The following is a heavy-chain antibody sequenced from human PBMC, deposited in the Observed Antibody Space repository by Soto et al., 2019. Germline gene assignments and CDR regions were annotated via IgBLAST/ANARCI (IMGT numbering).Heavy chain of an antibody. V-gene: IGHV4-4*02. CDR2: ISHSGTS. J-gene: IGHJ3*01. CDR1: GGSISSSHW. D-gene: IGHD3-9*01. Sequence: QVQLQESGPGLVKPSGTLSLTCAVSGGSISSSHWWTWVRQSPGKGLEYIGEISHSGTSNSNPSLKSRVTLSVDTSKNHFSLTLTSVTAADTAVYYCARVVLTITRGAFDAWGQGPLVIVSS. CDR3: ARVVLTITRGAFDA.